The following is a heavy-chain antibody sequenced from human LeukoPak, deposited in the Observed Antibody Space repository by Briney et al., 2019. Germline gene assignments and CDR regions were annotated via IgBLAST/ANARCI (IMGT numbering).Heavy chain of an antibody. CDR1: GDSINSLDL. CDR3: AGLVGRYSSGLYHYYFDY. V-gene: IGHV4-4*02. Sequence: SETLSLTCTVSGDSINSLDLWSWVRQPPGKGLAWIGEMYLSGTTHSNPSVKSRVTISIDKSKNQFFLNLSSVTAADTAVYYCAGLVGRYSSGLYHYYFDYWGQGTLVTVSS. D-gene: IGHD3-22*01. J-gene: IGHJ4*02. CDR2: MYLSGTT.